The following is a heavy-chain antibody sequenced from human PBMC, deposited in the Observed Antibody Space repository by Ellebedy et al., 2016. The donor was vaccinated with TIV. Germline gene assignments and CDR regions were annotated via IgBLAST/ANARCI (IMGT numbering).Heavy chain of an antibody. V-gene: IGHV4-59*01. D-gene: IGHD3-9*01. J-gene: IGHJ6*02. CDR2: IYYSGST. CDR3: ARVDTYYDILTGYSVGHNYYYYGMDV. CDR1: GGSISSYY. Sequence: SETLSLXXTVSGGSISSYYWSWIRQPPGKGLEWIGYIYYSGSTNYNPSLKSRVTISVDTSKNQFSLKLSSVTAADTAVYYCARVDTYYDILTGYSVGHNYYYYGMDVWGQGTTVTVSS.